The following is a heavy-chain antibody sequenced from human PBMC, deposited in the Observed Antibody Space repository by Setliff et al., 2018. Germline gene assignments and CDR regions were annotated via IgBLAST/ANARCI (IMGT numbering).Heavy chain of an antibody. CDR1: GYTFTDYG. D-gene: IGHD2-2*01. J-gene: IGHJ4*02. Sequence: ASVKVSCKASGYTFTDYGVTWVRQAPGQGLEWVGWISPYSGNTYYAPKFQGRITMTTDTSTTTAYMELKSLRSDDTAIYYCLRLVRYCTRTSCQRLSGDDYWGQGALVTVSS. CDR3: LRLVRYCTRTSCQRLSGDDY. V-gene: IGHV1-18*01. CDR2: ISPYSGNT.